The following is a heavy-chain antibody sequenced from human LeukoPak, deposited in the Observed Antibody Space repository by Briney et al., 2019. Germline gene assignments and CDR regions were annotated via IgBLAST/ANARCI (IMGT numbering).Heavy chain of an antibody. V-gene: IGHV5-51*01. CDR1: GYSFTCYW. J-gene: IGHJ4*02. CDR2: IYPGDSDT. D-gene: IGHD5-12*01. Sequence: GESLKISRKGSGYSFTCYWIGWVRQMPGRGPEWMGIIYPGDSDTRYSPSFQGQVTISADKSISTAYLQWSSLKASDTAMYYCARRISSGYVVDYWGQGTLVTVSS. CDR3: ARRISSGYVVDY.